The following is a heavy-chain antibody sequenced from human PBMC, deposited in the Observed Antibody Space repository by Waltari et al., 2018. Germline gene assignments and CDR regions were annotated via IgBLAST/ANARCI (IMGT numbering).Heavy chain of an antibody. Sequence: EVQLVESGGGLVQPGGSLRLSCAASGFTFSSYAMSWVRQAPGKGLEWVSAISGSGGCTYCAGSREGLVTISRGNSKDPLYLQINSLRAEGTAVYYFAKSQGLELPPYYSFGILGQGTMVTVSS. J-gene: IGHJ3*02. CDR1: GFTFSSYA. V-gene: IGHV3-23*04. CDR3: AKSQGLELPPYYSFGI. CDR2: ISGSGGCT. D-gene: IGHD1-26*01.